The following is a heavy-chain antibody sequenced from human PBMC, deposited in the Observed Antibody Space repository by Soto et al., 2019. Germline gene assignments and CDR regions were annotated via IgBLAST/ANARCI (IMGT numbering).Heavy chain of an antibody. Sequence: QVQLVQSGAEVKKPGASVKVSCKASGFTFTSYDINWVREATGQGLEWMGWMNPNSGNTGYAQKFQGRVTMTRNTSISTAYMELSSLRSEDTAVYYCARERSAAGTGWFDPWGQGTLVTVSS. CDR2: MNPNSGNT. J-gene: IGHJ5*02. V-gene: IGHV1-8*01. D-gene: IGHD6-13*01. CDR3: ARERSAAGTGWFDP. CDR1: GFTFTSYD.